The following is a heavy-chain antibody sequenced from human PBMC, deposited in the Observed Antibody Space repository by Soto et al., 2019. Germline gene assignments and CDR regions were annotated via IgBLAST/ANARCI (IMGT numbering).Heavy chain of an antibody. D-gene: IGHD5-12*01. CDR2: IIPIFGTA. J-gene: IGHJ6*02. CDR1: GGTFSSYA. CDR3: AREEYGSGYAGMDV. V-gene: IGHV1-69*13. Sequence: SVKVSCKASGGTFSSYAISWVRQAPGQGLEWMGGIIPIFGTANYAQKFQGRVTITADESTSTAYIELSSLRSEDTAVYYCAREEYGSGYAGMDVWGQGTTVTVSS.